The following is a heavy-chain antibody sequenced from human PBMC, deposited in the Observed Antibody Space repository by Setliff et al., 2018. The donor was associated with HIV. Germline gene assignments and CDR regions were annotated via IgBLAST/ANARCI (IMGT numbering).Heavy chain of an antibody. V-gene: IGHV1-3*01. CDR3: ARLNRWSIAVAGTHLYYYGMDV. D-gene: IGHD6-19*01. J-gene: IGHJ6*02. CDR1: GYTFTNFA. Sequence: ASVKVSCKTSGYTFTNFAMHWVRQAPGQSLEWVGWINDDNGNTRYSQKFQDRVTITRDTSASTVYMELSSLRSEDTAVYYCARLNRWSIAVAGTHLYYYGMDVWGQGTTVTVSS. CDR2: INDDNGNT.